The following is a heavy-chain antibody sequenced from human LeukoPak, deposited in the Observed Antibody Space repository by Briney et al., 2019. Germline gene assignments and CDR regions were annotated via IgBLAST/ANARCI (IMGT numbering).Heavy chain of an antibody. V-gene: IGHV1-69*05. CDR3: AREANFYDFWSGYSPYYYYMDV. Sequence: GASVKVSCKASGGTFSSYAISWVRQAPGQGLEWMGGIIPIFATANYAQKFQGRVTITTDESTSTAYMELSSLRSEDTAVYYCAREANFYDFWSGYSPYYYYMDVWGKGTTVTVSS. CDR2: IIPIFATA. CDR1: GGTFSSYA. D-gene: IGHD3-3*01. J-gene: IGHJ6*03.